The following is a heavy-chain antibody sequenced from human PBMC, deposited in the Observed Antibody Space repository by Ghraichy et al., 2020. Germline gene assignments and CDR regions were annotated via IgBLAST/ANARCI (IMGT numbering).Heavy chain of an antibody. CDR2: ISGSGGST. J-gene: IGHJ6*02. CDR3: AKGVRYFDWLLIRTYYYYGMDV. V-gene: IGHV3-23*01. D-gene: IGHD3-9*01. Sequence: GGSLRLSCAASGFTFSSYAMSWVRQAPGKGLEWVSAISGSGGSTYYADSVKGRFTISRDNSKNTLYLQMNSLRAEDTAVYYCAKGVRYFDWLLIRTYYYYGMDVWGQGTTVTVSS. CDR1: GFTFSSYA.